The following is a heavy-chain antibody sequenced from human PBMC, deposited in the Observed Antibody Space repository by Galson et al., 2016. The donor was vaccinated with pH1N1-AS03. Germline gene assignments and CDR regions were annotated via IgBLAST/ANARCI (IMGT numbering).Heavy chain of an antibody. CDR3: ASRRWLQNEYYFDH. V-gene: IGHV3-48*04. CDR2: IGGGTDSI. Sequence: SLRLSCAASGFTFNTYGMFWVRQAPGKGLEWISYIGGGTDSIYYGDSVKGRFIVSRDNIRKSVYLQMNTLRVEDTALYYCASRRWLQNEYYFDHWGHGVLVIVPA. J-gene: IGHJ4*01. D-gene: IGHD5-24*01. CDR1: GFTFNTYG.